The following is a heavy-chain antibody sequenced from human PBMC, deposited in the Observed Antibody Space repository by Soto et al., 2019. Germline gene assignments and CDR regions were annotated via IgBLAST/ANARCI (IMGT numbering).Heavy chain of an antibody. CDR2: IIPIFGTV. V-gene: IGHV1-69*12. D-gene: IGHD5-12*01. CDR3: ARGNHRWLQLWYFDL. J-gene: IGHJ2*01. Sequence: QAQLVQSGAEVKKPGSSVKVSCKASGGTFSNYPISWVRQAPGQGLEWMGGIIPIFGTVNYAQKFQGRVTITADESTSTAYRELSSLRSEDTAVYYCARGNHRWLQLWYFDLWGRGTLVTVSS. CDR1: GGTFSNYP.